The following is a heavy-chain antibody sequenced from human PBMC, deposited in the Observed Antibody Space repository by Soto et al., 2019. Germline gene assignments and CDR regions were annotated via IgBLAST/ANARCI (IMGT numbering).Heavy chain of an antibody. V-gene: IGHV3-23*01. J-gene: IGHJ6*03. CDR1: EFTFSSYA. D-gene: IGHD5-12*01. Sequence: GGSLRLSCAASEFTFSSYAMSWVRQAPGKGLEWVSAISGSGGSTYYADSVKGRFTISRDNSKNTLYLQMNSLRAEDTAVYYCAKEYRYSGYEHMDVWGKGTTVTVSS. CDR2: ISGSGGST. CDR3: AKEYRYSGYEHMDV.